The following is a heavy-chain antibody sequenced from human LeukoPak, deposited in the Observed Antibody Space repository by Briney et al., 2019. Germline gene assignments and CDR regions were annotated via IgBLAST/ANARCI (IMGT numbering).Heavy chain of an antibody. Sequence: GGFLRLSCAASGFTFSNYWMTWVRQAPGKGLEWVANINEDGSEKYHVDSVKGRFNISRDNAKNSLYLQMNSLRDEDTAVYYCARGQTWIQLWPRGQGTLVTVSS. J-gene: IGHJ5*02. CDR1: GFTFSNYW. CDR3: ARGQTWIQLWP. CDR2: INEDGSEK. D-gene: IGHD5-18*01. V-gene: IGHV3-7*04.